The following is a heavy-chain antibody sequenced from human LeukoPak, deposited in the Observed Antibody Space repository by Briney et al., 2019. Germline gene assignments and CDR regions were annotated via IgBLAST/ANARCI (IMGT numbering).Heavy chain of an antibody. D-gene: IGHD1-26*01. J-gene: IGHJ4*02. CDR3: AMGGLRGFDY. CDR2: INPNGGST. V-gene: IGHV1-46*01. Sequence: ASVKVSCKASGYTFTTYYIHWVRQAPGQGLEWMGIINPNGGSTTYAQKFQGRVTMTRDTSTSTVYMELRSLISEETAVYYGAMGGLRGFDYWGQGTLVTVSS. CDR1: GYTFTTYY.